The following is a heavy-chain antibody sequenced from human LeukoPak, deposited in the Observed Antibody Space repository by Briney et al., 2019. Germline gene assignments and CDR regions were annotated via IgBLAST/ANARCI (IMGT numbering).Heavy chain of an antibody. J-gene: IGHJ4*02. V-gene: IGHV1-2*02. CDR1: GYTFTGYY. Sequence: GASVKVSCKASGYTFTGYYMHWVRQAPGQGLEWMGWINPNSGGTNYAQKFQGRVTMTRDTSISTAYMELSRLRSDDTAVYYCARSTQDILTGYTSLYYFDYWGQGTLVTVSS. D-gene: IGHD3-9*01. CDR2: INPNSGGT. CDR3: ARSTQDILTGYTSLYYFDY.